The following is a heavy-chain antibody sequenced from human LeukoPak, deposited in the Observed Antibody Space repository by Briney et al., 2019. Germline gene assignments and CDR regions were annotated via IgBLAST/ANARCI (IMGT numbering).Heavy chain of an antibody. CDR1: GYKFTDDY. CDR3: APTAEAYTSWWKV. J-gene: IGHJ4*02. D-gene: IGHD3-16*01. CDR2: INPDSGFT. Sequence: GASVKLCCKASGYKFTDDYMHWVRQAPGQGLEFMGWINPDSGFTNYAQKFKGRVTMTRDTSISTAYLEVRSPTSDDTAVYYCAPTAEAYTSWWKVWGQGTLVTVSS. V-gene: IGHV1-2*02.